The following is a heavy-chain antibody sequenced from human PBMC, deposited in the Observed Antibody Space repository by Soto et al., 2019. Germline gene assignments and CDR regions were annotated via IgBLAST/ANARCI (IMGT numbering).Heavy chain of an antibody. CDR3: ARANYLLLFFDY. CDR2: IYHSGST. Sequence: PSETLSLTCTVSGGSISSYYWSWIRQPPGKGLEWIGYIYHSGSTYYNPSLKSRVTISVDRSKNQFSLKLSSVTAADTAVYYCARANYLLLFFDYWGQGTLVTVSS. V-gene: IGHV4-59*12. J-gene: IGHJ4*02. D-gene: IGHD1-26*01. CDR1: GGSISSYY.